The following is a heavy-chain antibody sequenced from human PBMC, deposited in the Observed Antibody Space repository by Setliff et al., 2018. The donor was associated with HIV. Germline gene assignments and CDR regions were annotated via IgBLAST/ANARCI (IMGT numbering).Heavy chain of an antibody. CDR1: GGSVDSSSYY. CDR2: IYYAGST. J-gene: IGHJ5*02. CDR3: ARVWLHFGDDIPRFDP. V-gene: IGHV4-39*02. Sequence: SETLSLTCTISGGSVDSSSYYWGWIRQVPGKGLEWIGSIYYAGSTYYNPSLKSRVAISLDPTQNHFSLRLTSVTAADTAVYFCARVWLHFGDDIPRFDPWGQGILVTVSS. D-gene: IGHD4-17*01.